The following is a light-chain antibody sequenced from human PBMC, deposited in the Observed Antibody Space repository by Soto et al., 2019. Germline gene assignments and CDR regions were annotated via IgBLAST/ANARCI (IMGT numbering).Light chain of an antibody. Sequence: DIRMTQSPSSLSASVGDRVTLTCRASQDISHFLAWYQQRPGKVPKLLIYHAANLQLGVPSRFSGSGSGTEFTLTISSLQPEDVGTYYCQQHSNDTPGTFGQGTKVDIK. V-gene: IGKV1-27*01. CDR2: HAA. J-gene: IGKJ1*01. CDR3: QQHSNDTPGT. CDR1: QDISHF.